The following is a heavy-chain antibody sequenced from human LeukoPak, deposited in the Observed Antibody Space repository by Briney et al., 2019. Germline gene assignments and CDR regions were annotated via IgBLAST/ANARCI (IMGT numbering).Heavy chain of an antibody. CDR3: ARAMYSSGYYYYMDV. D-gene: IGHD6-25*01. J-gene: IGHJ6*03. V-gene: IGHV4-59*01. Sequence: PSETLSLTCTVSGGSISSYYWSWIRQPPGKGLEWIGYIYYSGSTNYNPSLKGRVTISVDTSKNQFSLKLSSVTAADTAVYYCARAMYSSGYYYYMDVWGKGTTVTISS. CDR1: GGSISSYY. CDR2: IYYSGST.